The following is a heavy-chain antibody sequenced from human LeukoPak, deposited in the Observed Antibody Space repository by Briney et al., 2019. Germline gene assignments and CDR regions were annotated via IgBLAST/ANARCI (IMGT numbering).Heavy chain of an antibody. Sequence: ASVKVSCKASGYTFSAYYMHWVRPAPEQGLAWMGWINPDIGGTDYAQKFQGRVTLTRDKSISTAYMELSRLRSDDTAVYYCARVLRYCSSSSCQGPKDAFDIWGQGTMVTVSS. D-gene: IGHD2-2*01. CDR2: INPDIGGT. J-gene: IGHJ3*02. CDR3: ARVLRYCSSSSCQGPKDAFDI. V-gene: IGHV1-2*02. CDR1: GYTFSAYY.